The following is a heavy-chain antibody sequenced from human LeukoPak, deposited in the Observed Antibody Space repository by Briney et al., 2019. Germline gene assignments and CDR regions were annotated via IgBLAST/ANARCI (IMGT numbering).Heavy chain of an antibody. CDR3: ARLTSTCSGGNCYQYYFDY. Sequence: SETLSLTCTVSGGSMSGDSFHWVWIRQPPGKGLEWIGSIYYSGSSFYNPSLKSRLTMSVDTSKNQFSLKLSSVTAADTARYLCARLTSTCSGGNCYQYYFDYWGQGTLVTVSS. CDR1: GGSMSGDSFH. V-gene: IGHV4-39*01. D-gene: IGHD2-15*01. J-gene: IGHJ4*02. CDR2: IYYSGSS.